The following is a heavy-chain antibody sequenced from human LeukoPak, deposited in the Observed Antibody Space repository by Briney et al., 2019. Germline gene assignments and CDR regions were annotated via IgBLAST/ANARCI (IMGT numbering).Heavy chain of an antibody. CDR3: ARGSGYEWTNWFDP. D-gene: IGHD5-12*01. CDR1: GGSISSYY. V-gene: IGHV4-59*01. J-gene: IGHJ5*02. CDR2: IYYSGRT. Sequence: SETLSLTCTVSGGSISSYYWNWIRQTPGKGLEWIGYIYYSGRTNYNPSLKSRVTISIDTSKNQFSLTLSSVTTADTAVYYCARGSGYEWTNWFDPWGQGTLVTVSS.